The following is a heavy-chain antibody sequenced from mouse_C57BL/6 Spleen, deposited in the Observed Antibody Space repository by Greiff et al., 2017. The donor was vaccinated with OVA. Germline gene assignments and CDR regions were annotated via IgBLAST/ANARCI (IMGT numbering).Heavy chain of an antibody. V-gene: IGHV1-85*01. CDR2: ISPRDGST. Sequence: QVQLKESGPELVKPGASVKLSCKASGYTFTSYDINWVKQRPGQGLEWIGWISPRDGSTKYNEKFKGKATLTVDTSSSTAYMELHSLTSEDSAVYFCARRETVVENYFDYWGQGTTLTVSS. CDR1: GYTFTSYD. J-gene: IGHJ2*01. CDR3: ARRETVVENYFDY. D-gene: IGHD1-1*01.